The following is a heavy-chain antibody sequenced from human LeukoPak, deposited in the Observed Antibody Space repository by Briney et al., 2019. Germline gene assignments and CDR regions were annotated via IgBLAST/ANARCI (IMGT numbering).Heavy chain of an antibody. V-gene: IGHV1-69*13. D-gene: IGHD3-22*01. CDR2: IIPIFGTA. CDR1: GGTCSSYA. Sequence: GASVKVSCKASGGTCSSYAISWVRQAPGQGLEWMGGIIPIFGTANYAQKFQGRVTITADESTSTAYMELSSLRSEDTAVYYCARDLPYDSSGYNSYYYYMDVWGKGTTVTVSS. CDR3: ARDLPYDSSGYNSYYYYMDV. J-gene: IGHJ6*03.